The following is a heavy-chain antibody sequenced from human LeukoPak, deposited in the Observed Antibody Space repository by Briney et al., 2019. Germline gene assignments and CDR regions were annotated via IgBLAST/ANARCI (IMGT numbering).Heavy chain of an antibody. CDR2: IYHSGST. V-gene: IGHV4-38-2*02. CDR1: GYSISSGYY. D-gene: IGHD6-13*01. CDR3: ARREAAAGYEYFQH. Sequence: SETLSLTCTVSGYSISSGYYWGWIRQPPGKGLEWIGSIYHSGSTYYNPSLKSRVTISVDTSKNQFSLKLSSVTAADTAVYYCARREAAAGYEYFQHWGQGTLVTVSS. J-gene: IGHJ1*01.